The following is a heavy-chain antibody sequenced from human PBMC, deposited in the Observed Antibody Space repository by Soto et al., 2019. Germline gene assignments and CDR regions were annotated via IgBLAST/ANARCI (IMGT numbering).Heavy chain of an antibody. CDR2: ISGSGGST. Sequence: GGSLRLSCAASGFTFSTYAMSWVRQAPGKGLEWVSAISGSGGSTYYADSVKGRFTISRDKSKNTLFLQMNSLRAEDTAVYYCAKNWDTTFSSSSHWGQGTLVTVSS. CDR3: AKNWDTTFSSSSH. CDR1: GFTFSTYA. D-gene: IGHD6-6*01. J-gene: IGHJ4*02. V-gene: IGHV3-23*01.